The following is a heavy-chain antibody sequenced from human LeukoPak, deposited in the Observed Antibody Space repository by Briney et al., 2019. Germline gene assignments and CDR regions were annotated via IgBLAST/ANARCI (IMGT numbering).Heavy chain of an antibody. CDR3: AKDLIVVVPAAIRIFDEYYYYYMDV. Sequence: GGSLRLSCAASGFTFSSYGMHWVRQAPGKGLEWVAFIRYDGSNKYYADSVKGRFTISRDNSKNTLYLQMNSLRAEDTAVYYCAKDLIVVVPAAIRIFDEYYYYYMDVWGKGTTVTVSS. CDR2: IRYDGSNK. V-gene: IGHV3-30*02. J-gene: IGHJ6*03. CDR1: GFTFSSYG. D-gene: IGHD2-2*01.